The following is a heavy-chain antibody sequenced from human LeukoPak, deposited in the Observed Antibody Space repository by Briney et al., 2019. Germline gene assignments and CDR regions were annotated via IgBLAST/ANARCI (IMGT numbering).Heavy chain of an antibody. Sequence: GASVKVSCKASGYTFTSYDINWVRQATGQGLEWMGWMNPNSGNTGYAQKFQGRVTMTTDTSTSTAYMELRSLRSEDMAVYYCARVVVGASARGAFDIWGQGTMVTVSS. CDR1: GYTFTSYD. J-gene: IGHJ3*02. V-gene: IGHV1-8*02. D-gene: IGHD1-26*01. CDR2: MNPNSGNT. CDR3: ARVVVGASARGAFDI.